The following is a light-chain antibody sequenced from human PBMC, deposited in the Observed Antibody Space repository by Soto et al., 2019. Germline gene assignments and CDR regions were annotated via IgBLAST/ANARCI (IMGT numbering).Light chain of an antibody. CDR1: QSVSSY. CDR3: QHRSNWPRGT. J-gene: IGKJ2*02. Sequence: EIVLTQSPATLSLSPGERATLSCRASQSVSSYLAWYQQKPGQAPRLLIYDASNRATGIPARFSGGGSGTDFTLTISSLEPEDFAVYYCQHRSNWPRGTFGQGTKLEIK. CDR2: DAS. V-gene: IGKV3-11*01.